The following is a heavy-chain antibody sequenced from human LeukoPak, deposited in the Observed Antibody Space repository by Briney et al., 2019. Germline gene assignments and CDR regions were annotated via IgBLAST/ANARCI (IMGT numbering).Heavy chain of an antibody. V-gene: IGHV3-21*01. J-gene: IGHJ4*02. Sequence: GGSLRLSCAASGFTFSSYWMNWVRQAPGKGLEWVSSISSSSSYIYYADSVKGRFTISRDNAKNSLYLQMNSLRAEDTAVYYCAREGMGSSWYDDYWGQGTLVTVSS. CDR1: GFTFSSYW. CDR2: ISSSSSYI. D-gene: IGHD6-13*01. CDR3: AREGMGSSWYDDY.